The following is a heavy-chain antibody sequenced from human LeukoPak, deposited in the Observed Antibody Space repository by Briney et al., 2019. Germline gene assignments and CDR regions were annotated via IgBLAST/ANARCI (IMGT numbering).Heavy chain of an antibody. V-gene: IGHV1-46*01. J-gene: IGHJ2*01. CDR3: ARDLRRDVYNRDWYFDL. CDR2: INPSGGST. D-gene: IGHD5-24*01. Sequence: ASVKVSCKASGYTFTSYYIHWVRQAPGQGLEWKGMINPSGGSTTYAQKFQGRVTLTRDTSTGTVSLEVSSLRSEDTAVYFCARDLRRDVYNRDWYFDLWGRGTLVTVSS. CDR1: GYTFTSYY.